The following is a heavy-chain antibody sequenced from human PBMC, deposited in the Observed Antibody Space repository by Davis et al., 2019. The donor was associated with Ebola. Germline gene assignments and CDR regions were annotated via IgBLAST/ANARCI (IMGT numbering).Heavy chain of an antibody. CDR1: GYTFTSYY. CDR2: INPSDGNT. CDR3: ARDDTGYSSNLGRFRDHPFDL. J-gene: IGHJ3*01. Sequence: AASVKVSCKASGYTFTSYYMHWVRQAPGQGLEWMGIINPSDGNTNYAQKFQGRVTMTRDTSTTTVYMELSSLRSEDTAVYYCARDDTGYSSNLGRFRDHPFDLWDQGTMVTVSS. V-gene: IGHV1-46*01. D-gene: IGHD4-11*01.